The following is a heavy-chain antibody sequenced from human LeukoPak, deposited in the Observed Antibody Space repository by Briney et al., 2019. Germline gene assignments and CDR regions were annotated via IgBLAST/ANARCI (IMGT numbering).Heavy chain of an antibody. V-gene: IGHV3-66*01. Sequence: GGSLRLSCAASGFSVSTNYMSWVRQAPGKGLDWVSLIHSGGNTFYADSVKGRFTISRDSSKNSVYLQMNSLRVEDTAVHYCAREEGPLDYWGQGTLVTVSS. CDR1: GFSVSTNY. CDR3: AREEGPLDY. CDR2: IHSGGNT. J-gene: IGHJ4*02.